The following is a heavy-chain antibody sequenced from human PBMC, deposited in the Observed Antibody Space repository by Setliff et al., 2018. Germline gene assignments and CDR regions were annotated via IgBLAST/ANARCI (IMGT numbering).Heavy chain of an antibody. CDR3: ARHALSFDSAWDV. CDR1: GGSISNFY. D-gene: IGHD3-9*01. V-gene: IGHV4-59*08. CDR2: INYSGST. J-gene: IGHJ6*04. Sequence: SETLSLTCSVSGGSISNFYWSWIRQPPGKGLEWIGYINYSGSTYYNPSLKSRVTMSVDTSKNLFSLKLNSATAADTAVYYCARHALSFDSAWDVWGKGTTVTVSS.